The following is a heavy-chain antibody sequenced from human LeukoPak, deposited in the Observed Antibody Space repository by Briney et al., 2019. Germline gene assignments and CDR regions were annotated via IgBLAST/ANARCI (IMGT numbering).Heavy chain of an antibody. Sequence: PGGSLRLSCAASGFTFNNYAMGWVRQAPGKGLEWVSSISTSGGSTYYVDSVKGRFTISRDNSKNTLYLQMNSLRAEDTAIYYCAKSILYYYYAMDVWGQGTTVTVSS. CDR1: GFTFNNYA. CDR2: ISTSGGST. D-gene: IGHD3-3*02. V-gene: IGHV3-23*01. CDR3: AKSILYYYYAMDV. J-gene: IGHJ6*02.